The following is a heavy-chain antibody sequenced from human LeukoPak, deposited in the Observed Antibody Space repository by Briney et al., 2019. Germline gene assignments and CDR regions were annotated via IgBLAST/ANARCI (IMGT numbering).Heavy chain of an antibody. V-gene: IGHV1-46*01. CDR2: INPSGGST. D-gene: IGHD6-13*01. CDR3: ATEPRGVAAAGTIPFDY. Sequence: GASVKVSCKASGYTFTSYYMHWVRQAPGQGLEWMGIINPSGGSTSYAQKFQGRVTMTRDTSTSTVYVELSSLRSEDTAVYYCATEPRGVAAAGTIPFDYWGQGTLVTVSS. CDR1: GYTFTSYY. J-gene: IGHJ4*02.